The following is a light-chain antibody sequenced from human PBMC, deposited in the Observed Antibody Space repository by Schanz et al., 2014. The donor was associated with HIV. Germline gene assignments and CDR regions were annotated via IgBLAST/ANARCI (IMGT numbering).Light chain of an antibody. CDR3: QQFDSLPIT. CDR2: DAS. V-gene: IGKV1-33*01. Sequence: DIQMTQSPSSLSASVGDRVTITCQARQDISNYLNWYQQKPGKAPKLLIYDASNLETGVPSRFSGGGSGTDFTFTISSLQPEDYATYFCQQFDSLPITFGQGTRLEIK. CDR1: QDISNY. J-gene: IGKJ5*01.